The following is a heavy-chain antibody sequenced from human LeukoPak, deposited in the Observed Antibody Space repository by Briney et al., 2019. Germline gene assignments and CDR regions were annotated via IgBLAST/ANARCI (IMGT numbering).Heavy chain of an antibody. CDR1: GGSISGYY. CDR2: FYNRGTT. J-gene: IGHJ3*02. D-gene: IGHD3-22*01. Sequence: SETLSLACTVSGGSISGYYWGWIRQPPGKGLEWMGYFYNRGTTNYNPSLKSRITMSVDTSKNQFSLKLTSVTAADTAVYYCARDFKYYGSSGYYAFDIWGQGTMVTVSS. CDR3: ARDFKYYGSSGYYAFDI. V-gene: IGHV4-59*01.